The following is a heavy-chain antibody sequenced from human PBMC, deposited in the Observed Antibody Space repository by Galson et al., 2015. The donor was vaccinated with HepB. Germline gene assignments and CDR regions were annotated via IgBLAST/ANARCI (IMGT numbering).Heavy chain of an antibody. D-gene: IGHD3-16*01. CDR1: GFTFSSYS. CDR2: ISSSSSTI. V-gene: IGHV3-48*01. J-gene: IGHJ1*01. Sequence: SLRLSCAASGFTFSSYSMNWVRQAPGKGLEWVSYISSSSSTIYYADSVKGRFTISRDNAKNSLYLQMNSLRAEDTAVYYCARGLGDPQHWGQGTLVTVSS. CDR3: ARGLGDPQH.